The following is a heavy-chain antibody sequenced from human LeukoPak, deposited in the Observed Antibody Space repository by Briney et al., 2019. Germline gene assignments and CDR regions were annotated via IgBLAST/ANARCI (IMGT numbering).Heavy chain of an antibody. Sequence: KPSETLSLTCTVSGGSISSYYWSWIRQPPGKGLEWIGYIYYSGSTNYNPSLKSRVTISVDTSKNQFSLKLSSVTAADTAVYYCARALWFGGWFDAFDIWGQGTMVTVSS. J-gene: IGHJ3*02. V-gene: IGHV4-59*01. CDR3: ARALWFGGWFDAFDI. CDR1: GGSISSYY. D-gene: IGHD3-10*01. CDR2: IYYSGST.